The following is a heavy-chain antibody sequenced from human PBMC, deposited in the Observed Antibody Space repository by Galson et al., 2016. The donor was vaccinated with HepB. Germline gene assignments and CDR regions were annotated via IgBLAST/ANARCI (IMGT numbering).Heavy chain of an antibody. J-gene: IGHJ4*02. V-gene: IGHV3-74*01. CDR1: GFTFSSYG. CDR3: ARGGSRPIDY. CDR2: INTDGSST. D-gene: IGHD1-26*01. Sequence: SLRLSCAASGFTFSSYGMLWVRQAPGKGLVWVSRINTDGSSTSYADSVKGRFTISRDNAKNTLYLQMNSLRAEDTAVYYCARGGSRPIDYWGQGTLVTVSS.